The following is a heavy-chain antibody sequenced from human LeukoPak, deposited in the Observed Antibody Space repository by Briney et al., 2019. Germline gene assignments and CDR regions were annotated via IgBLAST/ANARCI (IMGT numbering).Heavy chain of an antibody. CDR3: AAIPGDSSGYPH. J-gene: IGHJ4*02. D-gene: IGHD3-22*01. Sequence: ASVKVSCKTSGSSFTSHYLHWVRQAPGQGLEWMGVINPSGGSTRNAQNFQGRVTITADKSTSTAYMELSSLRSEDTAVYYCAAIPGDSSGYPHWGQGTLVTVSS. CDR1: GSSFTSHY. CDR2: INPSGGST. V-gene: IGHV1-46*01.